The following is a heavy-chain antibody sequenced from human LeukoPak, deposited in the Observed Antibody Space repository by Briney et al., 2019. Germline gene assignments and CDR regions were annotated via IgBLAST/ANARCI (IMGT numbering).Heavy chain of an antibody. J-gene: IGHJ5*02. V-gene: IGHV1-8*02. CDR2: MNPNSGNT. D-gene: IGHD3-10*01. CDR3: ARGPPPDVLLWFGESFLDP. Sequence: GSSVKVSCKASGGTFSSYAISRVRQATGQGLEWMGWMNPNSGNTGYAQKFQGRVTMTRNTSISTAYMELSSLRSEDTAVYYCARGPPPDVLLWFGESFLDPWGQGTLVTVSS. CDR1: GGTFSSYA.